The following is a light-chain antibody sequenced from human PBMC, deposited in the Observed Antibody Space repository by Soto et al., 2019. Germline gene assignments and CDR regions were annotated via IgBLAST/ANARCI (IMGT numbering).Light chain of an antibody. V-gene: IGKV3-20*01. CDR1: QSVSSSY. J-gene: IGKJ1*01. Sequence: EIVLTQSPGTLSLSPGERATLSCRASQSVSSSYLGGYQQKPGQAPRLLIFGASSRATGIPDRFSGSGSESDFTLTITRLEPEDFAVYYCQQYSDSAWTFGQGTRVEIK. CDR3: QQYSDSAWT. CDR2: GAS.